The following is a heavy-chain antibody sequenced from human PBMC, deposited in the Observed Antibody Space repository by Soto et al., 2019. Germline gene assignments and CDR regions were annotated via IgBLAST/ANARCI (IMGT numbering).Heavy chain of an antibody. Sequence: GGSLRLSCAGSGFPFGDYAMSWFRQAPGKRLEWVGFIRKRTYGGTSEYDASVKGRFTISRDDSKSIAYLQMNSLKTEDTAVYYCTRDPGFWSGYTYYYYYLDVWGKGATVTVSS. CDR3: TRDPGFWSGYTYYYYYLDV. D-gene: IGHD3-3*01. CDR1: GFPFGDYA. J-gene: IGHJ6*03. V-gene: IGHV3-49*03. CDR2: IRKRTYGGTS.